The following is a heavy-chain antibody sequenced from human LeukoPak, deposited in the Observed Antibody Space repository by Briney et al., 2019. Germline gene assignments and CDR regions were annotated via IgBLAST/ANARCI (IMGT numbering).Heavy chain of an antibody. V-gene: IGHV1-46*01. J-gene: IGHJ4*02. CDR1: GYTFTSYY. CDR2: INPSGGST. D-gene: IGHD5-12*01. Sequence: GASVKVSCKASGYTFTSYYMHWVRQAPGQGLEWMGIINPSGGSTSYAQKFQGRVTMTRDTSTSTVYMELSSLRSEDTAVYYCARGGPRRIVATTSFDYWGQGTLVTVSS. CDR3: ARGGPRRIVATTSFDY.